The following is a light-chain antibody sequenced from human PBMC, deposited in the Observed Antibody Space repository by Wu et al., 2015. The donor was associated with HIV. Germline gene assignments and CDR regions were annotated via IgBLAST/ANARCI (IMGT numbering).Light chain of an antibody. CDR1: QGIRSA. CDR3: QQFNDYPLSIT. Sequence: AIQLTQSPSSLSASVGDRVTITCRASQGIRSALAWYQQKPGRAPKLLIYDASTLESGVPSRFSGSGSGTEFTLTISSLQPEDFGNXYCQQFNDYPLSITFGQGTRLE. V-gene: IGKV1D-13*01. J-gene: IGKJ5*01. CDR2: DAS.